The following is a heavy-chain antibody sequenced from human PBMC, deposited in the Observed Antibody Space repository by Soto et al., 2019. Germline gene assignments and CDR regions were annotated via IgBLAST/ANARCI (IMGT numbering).Heavy chain of an antibody. Sequence: GESLKISCKGSGYSFTSYWISWVRQTPGKGLEWMGRIDPSDSYTNYSPSFQGHVTISADRSISTAYLQWSSLKASDTAMYYCARHYCSGGSCPPYNWFDPWGQGTLVTVSS. CDR3: ARHYCSGGSCPPYNWFDP. V-gene: IGHV5-10-1*01. CDR1: GYSFTSYW. CDR2: IDPSDSYT. J-gene: IGHJ5*02. D-gene: IGHD2-15*01.